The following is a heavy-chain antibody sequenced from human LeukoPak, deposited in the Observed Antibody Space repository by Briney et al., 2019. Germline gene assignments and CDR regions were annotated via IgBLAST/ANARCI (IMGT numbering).Heavy chain of an antibody. CDR2: ISGSGDTT. Sequence: GGSLRLSCAGSGFRFSGYAMSWVRQAPGKGLDWVSTISGSGDTTYYADSVKGRFAISRDNAKNTLDLQMNSLTAEDTAVYYCPKGSAYYDFYYMVVCGKGTTVTVSS. V-gene: IGHV3-23*01. CDR1: GFRFSGYA. CDR3: PKGSAYYDFYYMVV. J-gene: IGHJ6*03.